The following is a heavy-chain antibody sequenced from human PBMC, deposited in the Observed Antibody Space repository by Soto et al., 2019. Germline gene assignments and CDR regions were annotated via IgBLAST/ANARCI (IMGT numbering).Heavy chain of an antibody. CDR3: ARRYCSGGSCCLDY. CDR2: IYYSGST. Sequence: SETLSLTCTVSGGSISSGDYYWSWIRQPPGKGQEWIGYIYYSGSTYYNPSLKSRVTISVVTSKNQFSLKLSSVIASDTAVYYCARRYCSGGSCCLDYWGQGTLVTVS. D-gene: IGHD2-15*01. V-gene: IGHV4-30-4*02. J-gene: IGHJ4*02. CDR1: GGSISSGDYY.